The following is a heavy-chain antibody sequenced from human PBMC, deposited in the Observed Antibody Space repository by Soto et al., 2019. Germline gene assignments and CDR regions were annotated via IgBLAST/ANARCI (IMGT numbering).Heavy chain of an antibody. D-gene: IGHD6-6*01. CDR3: ARDSSSWGGPYYYYYGMDV. V-gene: IGHV4-39*02. J-gene: IGHJ6*02. CDR1: GGSISSSSYY. CDR2: IYYSGST. Sequence: QLQLQESGPGLVKPSETLSLTYTVSGGSISSSSYYWGWIRQPPGKGLEWIGSIYYSGSTYYNPSLKSRVTISVDTSKNQFSLKLSSVTAADTAVYYCARDSSSWGGPYYYYYGMDVWGQGTTVTVSS.